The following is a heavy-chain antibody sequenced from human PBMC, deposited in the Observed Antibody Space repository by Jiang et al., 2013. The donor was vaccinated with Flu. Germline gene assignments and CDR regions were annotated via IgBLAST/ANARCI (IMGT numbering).Heavy chain of an antibody. D-gene: IGHD3-3*01. J-gene: IGHJ5*02. Sequence: KPTQTLTLTCTFSGFSLSTSVTTTAVGVGWIRQPPGKALEWLALIYWNDDKRYSPSLKSRLTITKDTSKNQVVLTMTNMDPVDTATYYCAHGLLEWLYTGWFDPWGQGTLVTVSS. CDR3: AHGLLEWLYTGWFDP. CDR1: GFSLSTSVTTTAVG. CDR2: IYWNDDK. V-gene: IGHV2-5*01.